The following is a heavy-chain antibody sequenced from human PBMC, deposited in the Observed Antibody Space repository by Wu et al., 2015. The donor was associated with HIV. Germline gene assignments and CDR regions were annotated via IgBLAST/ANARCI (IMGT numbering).Heavy chain of an antibody. J-gene: IGHJ4*02. CDR1: GGTFSSYA. CDR3: ARDLPSESGDSSGYYFDY. CDR2: IIPIFGTA. V-gene: IGHV1-69*12. Sequence: QVQLVQSGAEVKKPGSSVKVSCKASGGTFSSYAISWVRQAPGQGLEWMGGIIPIFGTANYAQKFQGRVTITADESTSTAYMELSSLRSEDTAVYYCARDLPSESGDSSGYYFDYWGQGTLVTVSS. D-gene: IGHD3-22*01.